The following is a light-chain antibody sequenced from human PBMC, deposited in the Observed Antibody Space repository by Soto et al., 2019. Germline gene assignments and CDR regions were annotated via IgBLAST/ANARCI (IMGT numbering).Light chain of an antibody. Sequence: DIQMTQSPSSVSASVGDRVTITCRASQGINNWLAWYQQKPGKAPKLLIYTTSSLQSGVPSRFRGCGSGPDFTLTISSLQPEDFATYYCKQATSFPLTFGGGTKVEIK. J-gene: IGKJ4*01. CDR2: TTS. CDR1: QGINNW. CDR3: KQATSFPLT. V-gene: IGKV1D-12*01.